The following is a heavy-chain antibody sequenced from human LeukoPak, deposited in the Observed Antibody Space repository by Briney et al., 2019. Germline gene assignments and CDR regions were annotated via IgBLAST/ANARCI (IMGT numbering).Heavy chain of an antibody. J-gene: IGHJ4*02. D-gene: IGHD3-16*02. CDR1: GYSFTTYG. Sequence: GASVKVSCKASGYSFTTYGISWVRQAPGQGLEWMGWINGYNGDPNYAQTFQGRVVMTTDTSTSTAYMELRSLRHDDTAVYYCARWYFDYIWGTHRYDYFDYWGQGTLVTVTS. V-gene: IGHV1-18*01. CDR2: INGYNGDP. CDR3: ARWYFDYIWGTHRYDYFDY.